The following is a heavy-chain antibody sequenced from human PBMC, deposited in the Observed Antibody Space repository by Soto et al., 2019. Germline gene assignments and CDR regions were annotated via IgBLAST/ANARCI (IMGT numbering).Heavy chain of an antibody. Sequence: QITLKKSGPTLVKPTQDLALTCTFSGFSLSSGVGVGWIRQPPGKALEWLAVIYWDDDNRYRPSLKTRLTGTKDTSRNQVVLTMTNMDPVDTATYYCAHRRGGYNWDDAHFDYWGPGTLVTVSS. J-gene: IGHJ4*02. D-gene: IGHD1-20*01. CDR1: GFSLSSGVG. V-gene: IGHV2-5*02. CDR2: IYWDDDN. CDR3: AHRRGGYNWDDAHFDY.